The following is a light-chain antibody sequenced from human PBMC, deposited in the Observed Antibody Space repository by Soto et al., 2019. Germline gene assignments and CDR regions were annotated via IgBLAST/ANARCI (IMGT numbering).Light chain of an antibody. CDR1: SSNIGSHV. CDR3: AVWDDSLDAGV. CDR2: NNN. V-gene: IGLV1-44*01. Sequence: QSVLTQPPSASGTPGQRVTISCSGSSSNIGSHVVYWYQQLAGTAPKLLMYNNNQRPSGVAARFSGSESGTSAALAISGRRYEDEADYYCAVWDDSLDAGVFGGGTKLTVL. J-gene: IGLJ3*02.